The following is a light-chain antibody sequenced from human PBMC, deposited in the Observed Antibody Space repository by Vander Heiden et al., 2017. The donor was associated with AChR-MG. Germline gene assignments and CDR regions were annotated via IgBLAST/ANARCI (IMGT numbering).Light chain of an antibody. CDR2: GSS. V-gene: IGKV3-15*01. J-gene: IGKJ3*01. Sequence: EIVMTQSPATLSVSPGERATLSRRASQSVSSDLAWYQQRPCQTPTRLIYGSSTRATGIPGRFSGSGSGTEFTLTISSLQSQDFAVDYCQQYNNWPFTFGPGTKVDIK. CDR1: QSVSSD. CDR3: QQYNNWPFT.